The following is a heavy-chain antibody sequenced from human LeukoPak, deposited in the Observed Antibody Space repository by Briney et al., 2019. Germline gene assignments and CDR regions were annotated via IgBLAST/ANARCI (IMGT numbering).Heavy chain of an antibody. CDR2: IIADGGAT. CDR3: GKGRVSE. Sequence: AGGSLRLSCAAFGFPFNTQGMRWVRQAPGKGLEWVSSIIADGGATFYADSVRGRFTISRDNSRNTLDLQMNSLRVEDTAVYYCGKGRVSEWGQGTLVTVSS. V-gene: IGHV3-23*01. CDR1: GFPFNTQG. J-gene: IGHJ4*02. D-gene: IGHD6-19*01.